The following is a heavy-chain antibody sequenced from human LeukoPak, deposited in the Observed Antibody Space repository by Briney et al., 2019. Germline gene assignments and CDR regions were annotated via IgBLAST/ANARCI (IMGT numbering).Heavy chain of an antibody. J-gene: IGHJ5*02. CDR1: GFVFSNYA. CDR3: ARVGFSGYDS. Sequence: GGSLRLSCATSGFVFSNYAMNWVRQAPGKGLEYVSAITGDGSTPYYANSVKGRFTISRDNSRNTLYLQMGSLRSKDMAVYYCARVGFSGYDSWGQGTLATVSS. CDR2: ITGDGSTP. D-gene: IGHD5-12*01. V-gene: IGHV3-64*01.